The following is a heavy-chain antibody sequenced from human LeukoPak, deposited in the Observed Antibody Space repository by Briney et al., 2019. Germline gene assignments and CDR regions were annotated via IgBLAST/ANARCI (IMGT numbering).Heavy chain of an antibody. J-gene: IGHJ4*02. Sequence: GGSLRLSCAASGFTFSSYSMNWVRQAPGKGLEWVSSISSSSSYIYYADSVKGRFTISRDNAKNSLYLQMNSLRAEDTAVYHCARVDTATGNYWGQGTLVTVSS. CDR1: GFTFSSYS. CDR2: ISSSSSYI. D-gene: IGHD5-18*01. V-gene: IGHV3-21*01. CDR3: ARVDTATGNY.